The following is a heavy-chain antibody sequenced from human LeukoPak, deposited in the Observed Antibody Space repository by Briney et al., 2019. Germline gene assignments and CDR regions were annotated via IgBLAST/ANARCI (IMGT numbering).Heavy chain of an antibody. D-gene: IGHD3-22*01. Sequence: SSETLSLTCSVSGDSISSSGYYWAWIRQPPGKGLEWIGTIYYSGSGNNNPSLKSRVTISVDTSKNQFSLKLSSVTAADTAVYYCARTQWGYDRSGYYYNSRFDPWGQGTLVTVSS. J-gene: IGHJ5*02. CDR3: ARTQWGYDRSGYYYNSRFDP. CDR1: GDSISSSGYY. V-gene: IGHV4-39*01. CDR2: IYYSGSG.